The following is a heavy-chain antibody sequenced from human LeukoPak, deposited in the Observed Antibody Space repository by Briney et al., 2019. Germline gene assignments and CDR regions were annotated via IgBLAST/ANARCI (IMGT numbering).Heavy chain of an antibody. CDR3: ATTLPGNYGSGSYTFDY. V-gene: IGHV4-4*07. D-gene: IGHD3-10*01. CDR1: GGSISSYY. J-gene: IGHJ4*02. CDR2: IYTSGST. Sequence: SETLSLTCTVSGGSISSYYWSWIRQPAGKGLEWIVRIYTSGSTNYNPSLKSRVTMSVDTSKNQFSLKLSSVTAADTAVYYCATTLPGNYGSGSYTFDYWGQGTLVTVSS.